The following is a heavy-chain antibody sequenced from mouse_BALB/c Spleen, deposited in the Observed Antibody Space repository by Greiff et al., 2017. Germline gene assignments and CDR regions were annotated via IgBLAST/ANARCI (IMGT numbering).Heavy chain of an antibody. CDR3: ARFDYDLYYAMDY. Sequence: VQLQQPGAELVRPGASVKLSCKASGYTFTSYWINWVKQRPGQGLEWIGNIYPSDSYTNYNQKFKDKATLTVDKSSSTAYMQLSSLTSEDTAVYFCARFDYDLYYAMDYWGQGTSVTVSS. J-gene: IGHJ4*01. CDR2: IYPSDSYT. CDR1: GYTFTSYW. V-gene: IGHV1-69*02. D-gene: IGHD2-4*01.